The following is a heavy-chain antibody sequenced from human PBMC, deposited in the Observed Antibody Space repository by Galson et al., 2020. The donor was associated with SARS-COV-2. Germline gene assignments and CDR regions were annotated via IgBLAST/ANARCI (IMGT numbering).Heavy chain of an antibody. CDR2: ISSSGITT. CDR3: ATIHWNRAFDI. Sequence: GGSLRLSCAASGLSFTGYEVNWVRQAPGKGLEWISYISSSGITTYYAGSVEGRFTISRDNAQNSVFLQMRSLRAEDTAVYYCATIHWNRAFDIWGQGTMVTVSS. D-gene: IGHD1-1*01. V-gene: IGHV3-48*03. CDR1: GLSFTGYE. J-gene: IGHJ3*02.